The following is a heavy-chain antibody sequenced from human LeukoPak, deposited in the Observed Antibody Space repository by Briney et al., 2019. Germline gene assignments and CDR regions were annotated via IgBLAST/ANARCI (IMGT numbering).Heavy chain of an antibody. CDR3: ARELDWNEANWFDP. CDR2: IYSGGST. D-gene: IGHD1-1*01. J-gene: IGHJ5*02. V-gene: IGHV3-53*01. CDR1: GFTVSSNY. Sequence: GGSLRLSCAASGFTVSSNYMSWVRQAPGKGLEWVSVIYSGGSTYYADSVKGRFTISRDNSKNTLYLQMNSLRAEDTAVYYCARELDWNEANWFDPWGQGTLVTVSS.